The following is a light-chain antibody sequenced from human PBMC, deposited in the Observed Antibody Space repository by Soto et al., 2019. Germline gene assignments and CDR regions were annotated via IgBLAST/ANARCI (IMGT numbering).Light chain of an antibody. CDR2: GAS. Sequence: EIVMTQSPATLSVSPGDRVTLSCRASQFVRSNSAWYQQKPGQAPRLLIYGASLRAPGIPARFSGSGYGTEFTLTISSLQSEDFAVYYCHQYNTWPLNFGGGTKV. V-gene: IGKV3-15*01. CDR3: HQYNTWPLN. CDR1: QFVRSN. J-gene: IGKJ4*01.